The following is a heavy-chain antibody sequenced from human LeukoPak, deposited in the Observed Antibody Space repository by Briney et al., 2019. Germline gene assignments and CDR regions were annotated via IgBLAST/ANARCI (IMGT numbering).Heavy chain of an antibody. V-gene: IGHV3-21*01. CDR1: GFTFSSYS. CDR2: ISSSSSYI. Sequence: GGSLRLSCAASGFTFSSYSMNWVRQVPGKGLGWVSSISSSSSYIYYADSVKGRFTISRDNAKNSLYLQMKSLRAEDTAVYYCAKGGGYEAQYYYYYLDVWGKGTTVTISS. D-gene: IGHD5-12*01. CDR3: AKGGGYEAQYYYYYLDV. J-gene: IGHJ6*03.